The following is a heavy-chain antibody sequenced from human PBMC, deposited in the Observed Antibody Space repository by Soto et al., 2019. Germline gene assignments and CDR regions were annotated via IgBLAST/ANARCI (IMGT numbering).Heavy chain of an antibody. CDR2: IYYSGST. J-gene: IGHJ5*02. D-gene: IGHD3-10*01. Sequence: PSETLSLTCTVSGGSISSSSYYWGWIRQPPGKGLEWIGSIYYSGSTYYNPSLKSRVTISVDTSKNQFSLKLSSVTAADTAVYYCARQKDIITMVRGSKWFDPWGQGTLVTVS. V-gene: IGHV4-39*01. CDR3: ARQKDIITMVRGSKWFDP. CDR1: GGSISSSSYY.